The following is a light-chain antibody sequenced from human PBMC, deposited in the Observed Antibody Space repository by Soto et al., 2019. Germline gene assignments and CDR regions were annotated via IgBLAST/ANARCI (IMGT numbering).Light chain of an antibody. Sequence: DIPMTQSPSSLSASVGDRITITCQASQDISNRLNWYHQKPGKAPNLLIYDASNLAAGVPSGFSGSGSGTHFTFTITSLQPEDIGTYYCQNCFTVPYTFGQGTKVEIK. CDR2: DAS. V-gene: IGKV1-33*01. CDR1: QDISNR. J-gene: IGKJ2*01. CDR3: QNCFTVPYT.